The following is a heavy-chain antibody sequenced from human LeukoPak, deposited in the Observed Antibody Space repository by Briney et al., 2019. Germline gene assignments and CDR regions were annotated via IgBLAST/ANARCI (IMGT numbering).Heavy chain of an antibody. CDR2: ISSDGSNT. CDR3: ASSFSTVDY. Sequence: GGSLRLSCAASGFTFSSYWMHWVRQAPGKGLVWVSRISSDGSNTGYADSVKGRFTISRDNAKNTVYLQMNSLSAEDTAVYYCASSFSTVDYWGQGTLVTVSS. D-gene: IGHD3/OR15-3a*01. V-gene: IGHV3-74*01. J-gene: IGHJ4*02. CDR1: GFTFSSYW.